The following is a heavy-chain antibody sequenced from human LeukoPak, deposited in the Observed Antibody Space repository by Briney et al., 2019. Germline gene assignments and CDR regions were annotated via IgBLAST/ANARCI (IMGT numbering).Heavy chain of an antibody. CDR2: IYTSGST. CDR3: ARDRGESGWVGDYYMDV. V-gene: IGHV4-4*07. Sequence: PSETLSLTCTVSGGSISSYYWSWIRQPAGKGLEWIGRIYTSGSTNYNPSLKSRVTMSVDTSKNQLSLKLSSVTAADTAVYYCARDRGESGWVGDYYMDVWGKGTTVTVSS. CDR1: GGSISSYY. J-gene: IGHJ6*03. D-gene: IGHD6-19*01.